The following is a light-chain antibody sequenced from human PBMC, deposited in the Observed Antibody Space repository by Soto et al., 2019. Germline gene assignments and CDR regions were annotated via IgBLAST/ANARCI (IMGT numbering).Light chain of an antibody. CDR1: QSISRG. CDR3: QQYNIYSVT. J-gene: IGKJ1*01. V-gene: IGKV1-5*01. CDR2: GVS. Sequence: IQMYISVVAVSAKVGDRVTITCRASQSISRGLAWYQQKPGKAPKFLIDGVSSLKSGVPSRFSGSGSGTEFTLVISSLQPDDCATYYCQQYNIYSVTFGQGTKVDVK.